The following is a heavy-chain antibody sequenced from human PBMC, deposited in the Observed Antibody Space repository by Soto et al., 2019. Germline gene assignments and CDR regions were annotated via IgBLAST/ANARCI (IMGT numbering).Heavy chain of an antibody. CDR2: IYSGGST. D-gene: IGHD6-19*01. J-gene: IGHJ3*02. CDR3: AREGSSGRLAFDI. Sequence: GGSLRLSCAASGVTVRSNYMSWVRQAPGKGLEWVSVIYSGGSTYYADSVKGRFTISRHNSKNTLYLQMNSLRAEDTAVYYCAREGSSGRLAFDIWGQGTMVTVSS. CDR1: GVTVRSNY. V-gene: IGHV3-53*04.